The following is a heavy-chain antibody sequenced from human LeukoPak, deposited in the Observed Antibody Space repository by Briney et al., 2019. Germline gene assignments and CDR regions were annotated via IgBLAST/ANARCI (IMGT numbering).Heavy chain of an antibody. J-gene: IGHJ4*02. D-gene: IGHD3-10*01. CDR1: EFTFSTYW. V-gene: IGHV3-7*01. CDR3: ARGGNRGIPFDY. CDR2: IKQDGSEK. Sequence: GGSLRLSCAASEFTFSTYWMSWVRQAPGKGLEWVANIKQDGSEKYYVDSVEGRFTISRDNAKNSLYLQVNSLRAEDTAVYYCARGGNRGIPFDYWGQGTLVTVSS.